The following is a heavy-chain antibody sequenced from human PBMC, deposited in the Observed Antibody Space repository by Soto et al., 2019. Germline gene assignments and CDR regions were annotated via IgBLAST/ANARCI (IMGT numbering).Heavy chain of an antibody. CDR2: INPSGGST. V-gene: IGHV1-46*03. D-gene: IGHD6-19*01. CDR3: ARDLTPPSGWVYNWFDP. J-gene: IGHJ5*02. CDR1: GYTFTSYY. Sequence: QVQLVQSGAEVKKPGASVKVSCKASGYTFTSYYMHWVRQAPGQGLEWMGIINPSGGSTSYAQKFQGRVTMTRDTSTSTVYMELSSLRSEDTAVYYCARDLTPPSGWVYNWFDPGGQGTLVTVSS.